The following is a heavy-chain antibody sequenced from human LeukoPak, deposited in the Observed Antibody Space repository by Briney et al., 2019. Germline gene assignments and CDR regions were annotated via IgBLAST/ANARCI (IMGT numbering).Heavy chain of an antibody. J-gene: IGHJ6*03. CDR2: ISGSGGST. V-gene: IGHV3-23*01. CDR1: GFTFSSYA. CDR3: ARDPTDIVVVPAATTLKDYYYYYMDV. Sequence: GSLRLSCAASGFTFSSYAMSWVRQAPGKGLEWVSAISGSGGSTYYADSVKGRFTISRDNSKNTLYLQMNSLRAEDTAVYYCARDPTDIVVVPAATTLKDYYYYYMDVWGKGTTVTVSS. D-gene: IGHD2-2*01.